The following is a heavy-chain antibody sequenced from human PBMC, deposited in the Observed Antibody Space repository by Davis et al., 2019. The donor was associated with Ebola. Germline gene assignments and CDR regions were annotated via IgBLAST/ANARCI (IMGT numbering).Heavy chain of an antibody. CDR1: GGSISSSSYY. J-gene: IGHJ6*02. D-gene: IGHD6-6*01. CDR3: ATLAARGYYYGMDV. CDR2: IYYSGST. V-gene: IGHV4-39*01. Sequence: MPSETLSLTCTVSGGSISSSSYYWGWIRQPPGKGLEWIGSIYYSGSTYYNPSLKSRVTISVDTSKNQFSLKLSSVTAADTAVYYCATLAARGYYYGMDVWGQGTTVTVSS.